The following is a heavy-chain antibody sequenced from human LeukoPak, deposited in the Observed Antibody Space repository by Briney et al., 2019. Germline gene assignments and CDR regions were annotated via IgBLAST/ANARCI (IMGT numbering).Heavy chain of an antibody. V-gene: IGHV3-23*01. D-gene: IGHD5-18*01. J-gene: IGHJ4*02. CDR2: ISGSGGST. CDR3: AKDGYSYGFPYYFDY. Sequence: GGSLRLSCAASGFTFSSYAMSWVRQAPGKGLEWVSAISGSGGSTYYADSVKGRFTISRDNSKNTLYLQMNSLRAEDTAVYYCAKDGYSYGFPYYFDYWGQGTLVTVSS. CDR1: GFTFSSYA.